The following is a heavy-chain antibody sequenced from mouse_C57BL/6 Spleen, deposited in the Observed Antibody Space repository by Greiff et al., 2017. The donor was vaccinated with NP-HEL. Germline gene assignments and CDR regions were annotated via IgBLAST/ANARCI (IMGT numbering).Heavy chain of an antibody. Sequence: QVQLQQPGAELVRPGSSVKLSCKASGYTFTSYWMHWVKQRPIQGLEWIGNIDPSDSETHYNQKFKDKATLTVDKSSSTAYMQLSSLTSEDSAVYYCARWAVVADWYFDVWGTGTTVTVSS. J-gene: IGHJ1*03. CDR2: IDPSDSET. V-gene: IGHV1-52*01. CDR3: ARWAVVADWYFDV. D-gene: IGHD1-1*01. CDR1: GYTFTSYW.